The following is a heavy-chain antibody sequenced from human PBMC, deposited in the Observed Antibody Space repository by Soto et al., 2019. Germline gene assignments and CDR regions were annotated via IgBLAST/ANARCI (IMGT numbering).Heavy chain of an antibody. V-gene: IGHV1-69*13. Sequence: SVKVSCKASGGTFSSYAISWVRQAPGQGLEWMGGIIPIFGTANYAQKFQGRVAITADESTSTAYMELSSLRSEDTAVYYCARVFYDGSGYYLGYYFDYWGQGTLVTVSS. J-gene: IGHJ4*02. CDR3: ARVFYDGSGYYLGYYFDY. CDR1: GGTFSSYA. CDR2: IIPIFGTA. D-gene: IGHD3-22*01.